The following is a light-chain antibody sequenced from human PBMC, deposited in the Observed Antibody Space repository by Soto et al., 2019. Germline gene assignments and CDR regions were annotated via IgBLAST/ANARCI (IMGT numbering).Light chain of an antibody. V-gene: IGKV3-11*01. CDR3: QQYGSSPPNT. J-gene: IGKJ5*01. Sequence: EIVLTQSPATLSLSPGERATLSYRASQSVSSYLAWYQQKPGQAPRLLIYDASNRATGIPARFSGSGSGTDFTLTISSLQSEDFAVYYCQQYGSSPPNTFGQGTRLEIK. CDR1: QSVSSY. CDR2: DAS.